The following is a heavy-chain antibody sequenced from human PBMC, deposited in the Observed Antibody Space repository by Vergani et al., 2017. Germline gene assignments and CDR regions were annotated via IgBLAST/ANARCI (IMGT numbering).Heavy chain of an antibody. CDR2: ISSSSSYI. V-gene: IGHV3-21*01. D-gene: IGHD6-13*01. J-gene: IGHJ4*02. Sequence: EVQLVESGGGLVKPGGSLRLSCAASGFTFSSYSMNWVRQAPGKGLEWVSSISSSSSYIYYADSVKGRFTISRDNAKNSLYLQMNSLRAEDTAVYYCARDKVSSSWSVLRYLPDYWGQGTLVTVSS. CDR3: ARDKVSSSWSVLRYLPDY. CDR1: GFTFSSYS.